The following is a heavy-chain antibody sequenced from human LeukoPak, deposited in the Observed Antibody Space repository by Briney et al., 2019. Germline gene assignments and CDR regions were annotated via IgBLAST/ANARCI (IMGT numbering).Heavy chain of an antibody. D-gene: IGHD5-12*01. V-gene: IGHV1-24*01. J-gene: IGHJ6*02. CDR3: ATDVSGYDVGYYYGMDV. CDR2: FDPEDGET. Sequence: ASVKVSCKVSGYTLTELSMHWVRQAPGKGLEWMGGFDPEDGETIYAQKFQGRVTMTENTSTDTAYMELSSLRSEDTAVYYCATDVSGYDVGYYYGMDVWGQGTTVTVSS. CDR1: GYTLTELS.